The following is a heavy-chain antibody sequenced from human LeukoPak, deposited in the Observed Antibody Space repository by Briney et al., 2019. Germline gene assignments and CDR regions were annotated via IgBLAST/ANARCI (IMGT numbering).Heavy chain of an antibody. D-gene: IGHD6-19*01. V-gene: IGHV3-21*01. J-gene: IGHJ4*02. CDR3: ARGGVAGTFDY. CDR2: ISSSSSYI. CDR1: GFTSSSYS. Sequence: GGSLRLSCAPSGFTSSSYSTNWARHAPGKGLEWVSSISSSSSYIYHAHSVKGRFTISGDNAKNALYLQMNSLRAEDTAVYYCARGGVAGTFDYWGQGTLVTVSS.